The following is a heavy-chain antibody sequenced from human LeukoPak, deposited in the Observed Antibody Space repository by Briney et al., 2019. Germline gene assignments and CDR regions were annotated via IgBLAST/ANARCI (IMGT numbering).Heavy chain of an antibody. CDR1: GGSFSGYY. CDR2: IYHSGST. Sequence: SSETLSLTCAVYGGSFSGYYWSWIRQPPGKGLEWIGYIYHSGSTNYNPSLKSRVTISVDTSKNQFSLKLSSVTAADTAVYYCARDTHLVVAGNVDYGMDVWGQGTTATVSS. V-gene: IGHV4-59*01. J-gene: IGHJ6*02. CDR3: ARDTHLVVAGNVDYGMDV. D-gene: IGHD2-15*01.